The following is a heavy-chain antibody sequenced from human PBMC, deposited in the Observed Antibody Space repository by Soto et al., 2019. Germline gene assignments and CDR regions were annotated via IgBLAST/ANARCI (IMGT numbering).Heavy chain of an antibody. D-gene: IGHD2-2*01. CDR2: MYYSGST. Sequence: SETLSLTCTVSGVSISSYYWSWIRQPPGKGLEWIGYMYYSGSTNYNPSFKSRVTMSVDTSKNQFSLKLSSVTAADTAVYYCAREGSSTRYQFDYWGQGSLVTVSS. J-gene: IGHJ4*02. V-gene: IGHV4-59*12. CDR3: AREGSSTRYQFDY. CDR1: GVSISSYY.